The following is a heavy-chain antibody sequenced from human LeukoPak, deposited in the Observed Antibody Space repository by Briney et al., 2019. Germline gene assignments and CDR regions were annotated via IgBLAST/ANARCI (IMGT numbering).Heavy chain of an antibody. CDR3: ASSEAHGGFDC. V-gene: IGHV3-7*01. CDR1: GFTFSSYW. D-gene: IGHD3-10*01. J-gene: IGHJ4*02. Sequence: PGGSLRLSCAASGFTFSSYWVSWVRQAPGKGLEWVANIKEDGSEKYYVDSVKGRFTISRDNAKNSLYLQMNSLRAEDTAVYYCASSEAHGGFDCWGQGTLVTVSS. CDR2: IKEDGSEK.